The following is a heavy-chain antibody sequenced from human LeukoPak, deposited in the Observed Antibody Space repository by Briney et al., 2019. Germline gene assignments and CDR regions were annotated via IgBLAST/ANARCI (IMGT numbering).Heavy chain of an antibody. D-gene: IGHD3-10*01. Sequence: GGSLRLSCAASGFTFSSYGMHWVRQAPGKGLEWVAVIWYDGSNKYYADSVKGRFTISRDNSKNTLYLQMNSLRAEDTAVYYCARLITMVRGVITYYYYGMDVWGQGTTVTVSS. CDR1: GFTFSSYG. J-gene: IGHJ6*02. CDR3: ARLITMVRGVITYYYYGMDV. CDR2: IWYDGSNK. V-gene: IGHV3-33*01.